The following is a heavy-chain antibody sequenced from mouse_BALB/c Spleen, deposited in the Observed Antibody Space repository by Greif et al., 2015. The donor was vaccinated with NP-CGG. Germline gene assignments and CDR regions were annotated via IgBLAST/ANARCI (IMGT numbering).Heavy chain of an antibody. CDR3: ARDMLRPTAWFAY. CDR2: ISTYYGDA. Sequence: QVQLQQSGAELVRPGASVKTSCKGSGYTFTDYAMHWVKQSHAKSLEWIGVISTYYGDASYNQKFKGKATMTVDKSSSTAYMELARLTSEDSAIYYCARDMLRPTAWFAYWGQGTLVTVSA. V-gene: IGHV1S137*01. J-gene: IGHJ3*01. D-gene: IGHD1-1*01. CDR1: GYTFTDYA.